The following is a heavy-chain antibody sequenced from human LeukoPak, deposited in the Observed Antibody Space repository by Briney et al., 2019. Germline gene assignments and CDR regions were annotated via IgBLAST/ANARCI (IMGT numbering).Heavy chain of an antibody. J-gene: IGHJ4*02. V-gene: IGHV1-46*01. Sequence: ASVKVSCKASGYTFTSYYMHWVRQAPGQGLEWMGIISPSGGSTSYAQKFQGRVTMTRDTSTSTVYMELSSLRSEDTAVYYCARDVAIAAAGYYFDYWGQGTLVTVSS. D-gene: IGHD6-13*01. CDR1: GYTFTSYY. CDR3: ARDVAIAAAGYYFDY. CDR2: ISPSGGST.